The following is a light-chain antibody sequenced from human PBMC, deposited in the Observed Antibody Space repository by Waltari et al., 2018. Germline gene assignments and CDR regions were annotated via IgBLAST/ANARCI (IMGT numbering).Light chain of an antibody. CDR2: EGS. Sequence: QSALTQPASVSGSPGPSLTPSCPGTSSDVGGSNLVPWYQQHPGKAPKFIIYEGSKRPSGVSTRFSGSKSGNTASLTISGLQAEDEADYYCCSYAGSRTFVFGTGTKVTVL. CDR1: SSDVGGSNL. CDR3: CSYAGSRTFV. J-gene: IGLJ1*01. V-gene: IGLV2-23*01.